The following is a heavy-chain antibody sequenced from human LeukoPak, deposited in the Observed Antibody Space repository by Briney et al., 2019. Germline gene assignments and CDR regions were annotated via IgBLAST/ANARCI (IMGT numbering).Heavy chain of an antibody. Sequence: GGSLRLSCAASGFTFSNYSMNWVRQAPGKRLEWVSYISSSSTIYYADSVKGRFTISRDNAKNSLYLQMNSLRVEDTAVYYCARRFAHWGQGTLVTVSS. CDR3: ARRFAH. V-gene: IGHV3-48*01. CDR1: GFTFSNYS. CDR2: ISSSSTI. J-gene: IGHJ4*02.